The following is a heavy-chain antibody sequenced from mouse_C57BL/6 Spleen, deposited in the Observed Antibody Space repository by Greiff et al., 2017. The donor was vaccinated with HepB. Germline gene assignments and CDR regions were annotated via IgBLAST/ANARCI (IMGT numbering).Heavy chain of an antibody. CDR2: IHPSDSDT. J-gene: IGHJ4*01. CDR3: AMSDYLYYYAMDY. CDR1: GYTFTSYW. Sequence: QVQLQQPGAELVKPGASVKVSCKASGYTFTSYWMHWVKQRPGQGLEWIGRIHPSDSDTNYNQKFKGKATLTVDKSSSTAYMQLSSLTSEDSAVYYCAMSDYLYYYAMDYWGQGTSVTVSS. D-gene: IGHD2-4*01. V-gene: IGHV1-74*01.